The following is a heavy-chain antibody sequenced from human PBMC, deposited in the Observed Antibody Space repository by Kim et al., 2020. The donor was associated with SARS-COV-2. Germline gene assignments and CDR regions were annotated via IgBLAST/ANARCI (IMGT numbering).Heavy chain of an antibody. D-gene: IGHD3-9*01. CDR2: ISSSSSYI. CDR1: GFTFSSYC. V-gene: IGHV3-21*01. J-gene: IGHJ5*02. CDR3: ARDYDLLTSYPYNWFDP. Sequence: GGSLRLSCAASGFTFSSYCMNWVRQTPGKGLEWVSSISSSSSYIYYADSVKGRFTISRDNSKNSLFLQMNSLRAEDTAVYYCARDYDLLTSYPYNWFDPWGQGTLVTVSS.